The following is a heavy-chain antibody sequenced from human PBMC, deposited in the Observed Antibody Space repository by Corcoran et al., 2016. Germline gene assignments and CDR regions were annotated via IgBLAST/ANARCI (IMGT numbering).Heavy chain of an antibody. Sequence: QVQLVESGVGVVQPGRSLRLSCAAYGFTFSSYGMHWVRQAQGKGLEWVAVISYDGSNKYYADSVKGRFTISRDNSKNTLYLQMNSLRAEDTAVYDCANDLVAAAGTSLGYWGQGTLVTVFS. V-gene: IGHV3-30*18. CDR1: GFTFSSYG. J-gene: IGHJ4*02. CDR2: ISYDGSNK. D-gene: IGHD6-13*01. CDR3: ANDLVAAAGTSLGY.